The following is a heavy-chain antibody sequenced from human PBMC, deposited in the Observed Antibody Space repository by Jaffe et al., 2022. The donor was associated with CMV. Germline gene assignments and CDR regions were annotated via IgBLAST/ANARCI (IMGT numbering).Heavy chain of an antibody. CDR2: IYYSGST. D-gene: IGHD3-3*01. J-gene: IGHJ6*04. Sequence: QVQLQESGPGLVKPSETLSLTCTVSGGSISSYYWSWIRQPPGKGLEWIGYIYYSGSTNYNPSLKSRVTISVDTSKNQFSLKLSSVTAADTAVYYCARRPITIFGVVGGMDVWGKGTTVTVSS. CDR1: GGSISSYY. CDR3: ARRPITIFGVVGGMDV. V-gene: IGHV4-59*08.